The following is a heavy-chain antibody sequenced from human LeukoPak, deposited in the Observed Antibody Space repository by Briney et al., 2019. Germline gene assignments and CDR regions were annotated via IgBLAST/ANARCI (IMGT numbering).Heavy chain of an antibody. V-gene: IGHV4-59*01. CDR2: IYYSGST. CDR1: GGSISSYY. Sequence: SETLSLTCTVSGGSISSYYWSWIRQPPGKGLEWIGYIYYSGSTNYNPSLKSRVTISVDTSKNQFSLKLSSVTAADTAVYYCARAPATILYGDYVFDYWGRGTLVTVSS. D-gene: IGHD4-17*01. J-gene: IGHJ4*02. CDR3: ARAPATILYGDYVFDY.